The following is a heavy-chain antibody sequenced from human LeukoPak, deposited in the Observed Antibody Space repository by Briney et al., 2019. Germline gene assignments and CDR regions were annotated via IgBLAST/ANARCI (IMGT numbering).Heavy chain of an antibody. V-gene: IGHV3-74*01. CDR3: ARVCQVATEYDAFDI. J-gene: IGHJ3*02. CDR2: IKSDGSTK. D-gene: IGHD5-12*01. CDR1: GFTLSSYW. Sequence: PGGSLRLSCAASGFTLSSYWMHWVRQAPGKGLVWVSRIKSDGSTKSYADSVKCRFTISRDNAKNTLYLQMNSLRAEDTAVYYCARVCQVATEYDAFDIWGQGTMVTVSS.